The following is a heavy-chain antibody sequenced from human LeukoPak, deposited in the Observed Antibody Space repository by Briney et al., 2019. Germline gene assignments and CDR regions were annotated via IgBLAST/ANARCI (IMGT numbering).Heavy chain of an antibody. CDR3: AGGGSGWYAEY. Sequence: GGSLRLSCAASGFTFSSYSMNWVRQAPGKGLVWVSRINTDGSSTNYADSVKGRFTISRDNAKNTLYLQRNSLRAEDTAVYCFAGGGSGWYAEYWGQGTLVTVSS. D-gene: IGHD6-19*01. CDR2: INTDGSST. J-gene: IGHJ4*02. CDR1: GFTFSSYS. V-gene: IGHV3-74*01.